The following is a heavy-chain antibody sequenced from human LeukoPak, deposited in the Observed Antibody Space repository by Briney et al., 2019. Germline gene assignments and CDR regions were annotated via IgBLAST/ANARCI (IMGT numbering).Heavy chain of an antibody. D-gene: IGHD1-1*01. V-gene: IGHV6-1*01. CDR1: GDSFSRNSAT. CDR2: TFYTSKWYN. CDR3: ARQNTDITTLDV. Sequence: SQTLSLTCAISGDSFSRNSATWNWIRQSPSRGLEWLGRTFYTSKWYNEYAESVKSRITIIADTSKNQVSLQLNSVTPEDTAIYYCARQNTDITTLDVWGQGTTVTVSS. J-gene: IGHJ6*02.